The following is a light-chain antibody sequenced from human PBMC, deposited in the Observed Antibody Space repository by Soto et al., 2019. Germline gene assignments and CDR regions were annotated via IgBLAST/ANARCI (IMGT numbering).Light chain of an antibody. CDR3: QQHNDLPT. CDR2: GAS. J-gene: IGKJ4*01. V-gene: IGKV1-33*01. CDR1: QDTRNY. Sequence: DIQVTQSQSSLSASVGERVTITCQASQDTRNYLNWYQHKPGKAPKLLIYGASNLRIGVPSRFSGSGSGTDFTFTISSLQPEDIATYYCQQHNDLPTFGGGTKVEIK.